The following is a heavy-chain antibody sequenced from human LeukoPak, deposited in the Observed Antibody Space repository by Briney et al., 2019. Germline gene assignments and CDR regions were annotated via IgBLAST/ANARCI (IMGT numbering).Heavy chain of an antibody. CDR3: ARALPTVIVATINYMDV. D-gene: IGHD5-12*01. CDR1: GVTFSSYS. V-gene: IGHV3-48*02. Sequence: GGSLRLSCAASGVTFSSYSMNWGRQAPGKGVEWVSYISSSSSTIYYADSVKGRFTISRDKAKNSLYLQMNSLRDEDTAVYYCARALPTVIVATINYMDVWGKGTTVTVSS. J-gene: IGHJ6*03. CDR2: ISSSSSTI.